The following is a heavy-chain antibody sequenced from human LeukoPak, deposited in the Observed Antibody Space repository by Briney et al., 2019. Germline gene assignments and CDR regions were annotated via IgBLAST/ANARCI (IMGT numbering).Heavy chain of an antibody. CDR3: ARAHTVAGFDY. Sequence: GGSLRLSCAASGFTVSSNYMSWVRQAPGKGLEWVSVIYSRGSTYYADSVKGRSTISRDNSKNTLYLQMNSLRAEDTAVYYCARAHTVAGFDYWGQGTLVTVSS. CDR1: GFTVSSNY. V-gene: IGHV3-53*01. J-gene: IGHJ4*02. CDR2: IYSRGST. D-gene: IGHD6-19*01.